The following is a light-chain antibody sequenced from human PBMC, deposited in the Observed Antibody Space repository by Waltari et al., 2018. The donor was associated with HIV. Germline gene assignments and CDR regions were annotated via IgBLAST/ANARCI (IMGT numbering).Light chain of an antibody. V-gene: IGLV2-14*01. Sequence: QSALTQPASVSGSPGQSITISCTGTSSDVGGYIYVSWYQQYPGKAPQLMIYDVTDRPSGVSKRFSGSKSGNTASLTISGLQAEDEADYYCRSYTSTTAWVFGGGTKVTVL. J-gene: IGLJ3*02. CDR2: DVT. CDR1: SSDVGGYIY. CDR3: RSYTSTTAWV.